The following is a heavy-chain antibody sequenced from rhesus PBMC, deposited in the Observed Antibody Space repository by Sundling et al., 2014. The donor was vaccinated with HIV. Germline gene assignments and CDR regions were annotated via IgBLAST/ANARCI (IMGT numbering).Heavy chain of an antibody. D-gene: IGHD5-42*01. Sequence: QLQLQESGPGLVKPSETLSVTCAVSGGSIRSSYWSWIRQAPGRGLEWIGRISGTVANTAYNPSLKRRVTISTDTSNNQFSLNLISVTAADTAVYYCARERGSRVDFWGQGVLVTVSS. CDR2: ISGTVANT. CDR3: ARERGSRVDF. J-gene: IGHJ4*01. V-gene: IGHV4-173*01. CDR1: GGSIRSSY.